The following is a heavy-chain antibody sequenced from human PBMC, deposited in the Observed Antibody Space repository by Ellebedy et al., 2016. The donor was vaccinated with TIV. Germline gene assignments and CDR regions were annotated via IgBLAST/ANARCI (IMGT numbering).Heavy chain of an antibody. V-gene: IGHV3-30*02. CDR3: VKGAYPVPTVMAV. CDR1: GFSASG. J-gene: IGHJ6*02. Sequence: GESLKISCATSGFSASGMHWVRQAPGQGLEWVAFVRSDGTTKYYMDSVKGRFTISRDISKNTLDLQMNSLTTEDTGVYYCVKGAYPVPTVMAVWGQGTMVIVSS. D-gene: IGHD4-17*01. CDR2: VRSDGTTK.